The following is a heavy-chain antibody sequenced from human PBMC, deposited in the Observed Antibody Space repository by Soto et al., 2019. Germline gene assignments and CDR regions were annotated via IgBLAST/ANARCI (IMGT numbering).Heavy chain of an antibody. V-gene: IGHV3-74*01. D-gene: IGHD6-6*01. CDR1: GFTFSSYW. CDR3: ARRGQRYSSSPRGFDY. Sequence: EAQLVESGGGLVQPGGSLRLSCAASGFTFSSYWMHWVRQAPGKGLVWVSRINSDGSSTSYADSVKGRFTISRDNDKNTLYLQMNSLGAKDTAVYYCARRGQRYSSSPRGFDYGGQGPLVTVSS. J-gene: IGHJ4*02. CDR2: INSDGSST.